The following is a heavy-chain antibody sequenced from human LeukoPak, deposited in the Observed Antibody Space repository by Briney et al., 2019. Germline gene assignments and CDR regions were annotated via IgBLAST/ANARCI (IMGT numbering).Heavy chain of an antibody. CDR2: IYYRSKWYS. CDR1: GDSVSGGSAG. D-gene: IGHD3-10*01. V-gene: IGHV6-1*01. CDR3: TGGGLVRGSLHWFDP. J-gene: IGHJ5*02. Sequence: SQTLSLTCAISGDSVSGGSAGWNWIRQSPSRGLEWLGRIYYRSKWYSDYAISVKSRITINPDTSRNQYSLQLNSVTHDDTAVYYCTGGGLVRGSLHWFDPWGQGTLVTVSS.